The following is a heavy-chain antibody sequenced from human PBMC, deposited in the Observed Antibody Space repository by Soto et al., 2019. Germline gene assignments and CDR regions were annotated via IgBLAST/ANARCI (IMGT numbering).Heavy chain of an antibody. Sequence: QVQLVQSGAEVRKPGASVKVSCKASGYTFSDYYIHWVRQAPGQGLEWMGWINPNSGGTKYAPKFQGGVTMTRDTSITTAYMELSRLRSGDTAVYYCASTKYDSSAYYYWYLGLWGRGTLVTVSS. CDR3: ASTKYDSSAYYYWYLGL. CDR2: INPNSGGT. CDR1: GYTFSDYY. V-gene: IGHV1-2*02. J-gene: IGHJ2*01. D-gene: IGHD3-22*01.